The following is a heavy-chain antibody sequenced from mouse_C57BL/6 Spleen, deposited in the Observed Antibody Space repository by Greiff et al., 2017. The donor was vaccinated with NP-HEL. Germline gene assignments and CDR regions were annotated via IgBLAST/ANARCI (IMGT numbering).Heavy chain of an antibody. V-gene: IGHV5-16*01. CDR1: GFTFSDYY. Sequence: EVQRVESEGGLVQPGSSMKLSCTASGFTFSDYYMAWVRQVPEKGLEWVANINYDGSSTYYLDSLKSRFIISRDNAKNILYLQMSSLKSEDTATYYCAREDGSREYFDYWGQGTTLTVSS. CDR3: AREDGSREYFDY. J-gene: IGHJ2*01. D-gene: IGHD1-1*01. CDR2: INYDGSST.